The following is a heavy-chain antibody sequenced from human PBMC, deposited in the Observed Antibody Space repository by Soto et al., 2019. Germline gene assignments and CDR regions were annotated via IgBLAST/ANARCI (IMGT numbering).Heavy chain of an antibody. CDR3: VRERLGIGTWYFDL. Sequence: PGGSLRLSCAASGFTFSDYDIHGVRQATGKRLEWVSAIATSGSTHYAASVQGRFTISREDAKNSLFLQINSLRDGDTATYYCVRERLGIGTWYFDLWGRGTLVTVSS. D-gene: IGHD7-27*01. J-gene: IGHJ2*01. CDR2: IATSGST. CDR1: GFTFSDYD. V-gene: IGHV3-13*04.